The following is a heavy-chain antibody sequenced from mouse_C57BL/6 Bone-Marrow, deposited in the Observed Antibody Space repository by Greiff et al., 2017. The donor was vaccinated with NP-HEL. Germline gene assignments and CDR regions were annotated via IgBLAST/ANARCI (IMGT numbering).Heavy chain of an antibody. D-gene: IGHD1-1*01. J-gene: IGHJ2*01. V-gene: IGHV1-5*01. CDR2: IYPGTGDT. CDR3: TILLTDY. Sequence: EVKLQESGTFLARPGASVKMFCKTFGYRLTWWGGQLVGEVSGQCLEWIGAIYPGTGDTSSNQKFKGKDKLTAVTSASTAYMELSSLTNEDSAVYYCTILLTDYWGQGTTLTVSS. CDR1: GYRLTWWG.